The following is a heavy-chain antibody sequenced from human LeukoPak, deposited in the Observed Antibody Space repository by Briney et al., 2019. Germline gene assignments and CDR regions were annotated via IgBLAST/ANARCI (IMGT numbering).Heavy chain of an antibody. J-gene: IGHJ6*02. Sequence: ASVKVSCKASGYTFTGYYMHWMRQAPGQGLEWMGWINPNSGGTNYAQKFQGRVTMTRDTSISTAYMELSRLRSDDTAVYYCARDSTYSSSWAWGYYYGMDVWGQGTTVTVSS. V-gene: IGHV1-2*02. D-gene: IGHD6-6*01. CDR1: GYTFTGYY. CDR3: ARDSTYSSSWAWGYYYGMDV. CDR2: INPNSGGT.